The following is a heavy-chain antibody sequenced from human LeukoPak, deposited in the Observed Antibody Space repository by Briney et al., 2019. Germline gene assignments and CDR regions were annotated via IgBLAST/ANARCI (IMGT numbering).Heavy chain of an antibody. V-gene: IGHV3-21*01. CDR1: GFTFSGYS. D-gene: IGHD3-22*01. CDR2: FGTRSTSI. Sequence: GGSLRLSCTASGFTFSGYSMNWIRQAPGKGLEWVSSFGTRSTSIYHAGSVKGRFAISRDNAKDSLYLQMNSLRAEDTALYYCAREVSEGFDFWGQGTLVTVSS. CDR3: AREVSEGFDF. J-gene: IGHJ4*02.